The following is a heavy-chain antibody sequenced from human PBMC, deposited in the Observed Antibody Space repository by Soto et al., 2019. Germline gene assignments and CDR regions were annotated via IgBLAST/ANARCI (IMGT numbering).Heavy chain of an antibody. CDR1: GFPFSSYS. J-gene: IGHJ4*02. V-gene: IGHV3-21*01. Sequence: PGGSLRLSCASSGFPFSSYSMNWVRQAPGKGLEWVSSISSSSSYIYYADSVKGRFTISRDNAKNSLYLQMNSLRAEDTAVYYCARDNDFWSGYSQQYFDYWGQGTLVTVSS. CDR3: ARDNDFWSGYSQQYFDY. D-gene: IGHD3-3*01. CDR2: ISSSSSYI.